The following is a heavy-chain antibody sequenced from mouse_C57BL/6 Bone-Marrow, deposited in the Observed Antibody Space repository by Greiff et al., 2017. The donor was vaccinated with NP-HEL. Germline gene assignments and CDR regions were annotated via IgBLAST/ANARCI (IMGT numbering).Heavy chain of an antibody. V-gene: IGHV1-55*01. J-gene: IGHJ4*01. CDR1: GYTFTSYW. CDR3: ARHGSRCYALDF. CDR2: IYPGSGST. Sequence: QVQLQESGAELVKPGASVKMSCKASGYTFTSYWITWVKQRPGQGLEWIGDIYPGSGSTNYNEKFKGKATLTVDTSSSTAYMQLSSLTSEDSAVYYCARHGSRCYALDFWGQGTAITVSS. D-gene: IGHD1-1*01.